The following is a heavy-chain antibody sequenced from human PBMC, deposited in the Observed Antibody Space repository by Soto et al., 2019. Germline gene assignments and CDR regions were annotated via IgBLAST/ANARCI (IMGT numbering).Heavy chain of an antibody. J-gene: IGHJ2*01. V-gene: IGHV4-4*07. CDR1: GASISSHN. Sequence: QVQLQESGPGLVKPSETLSLTCSVSGASISSHNWVWIRQPAGKGPEWVGRINIGGAINYSPSLRTRVTRSIDTSKDRFSLHLRSVTAADTAMYFCARDRGDYNSSWFWYIAHWGRGTLVTVSS. CDR3: ARDRGDYNSSWFWYIAH. CDR2: INIGGAI. D-gene: IGHD3-22*01.